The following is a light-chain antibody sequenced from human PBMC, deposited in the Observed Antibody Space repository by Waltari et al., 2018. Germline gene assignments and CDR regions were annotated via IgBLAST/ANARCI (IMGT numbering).Light chain of an antibody. Sequence: SSELTQAPAVSVALGQTVRITCPGDSLRTSYASWYQLKPGQAPVLVIYGKDKRPSGIPDRISGYSSGATSSLTITGAQAEDEADYYCSSRNGRANQVVFAGGTKVTVL. J-gene: IGLJ3*02. CDR2: GKD. CDR3: SSRNGRANQVV. CDR1: SLRTSY. V-gene: IGLV3-19*01.